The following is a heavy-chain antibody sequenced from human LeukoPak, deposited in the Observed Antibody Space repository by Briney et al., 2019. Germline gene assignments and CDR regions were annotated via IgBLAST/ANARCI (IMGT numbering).Heavy chain of an antibody. CDR2: IYYGGST. J-gene: IGHJ4*02. CDR3: ARRYYDSSGSPFDY. Sequence: PSETLSLTCTVSGGSISSGGYYWSWIRQHPGKGLEWIGYIYYGGSTYYNPSLKSRVTISVDTSKNQFSLKLSSVTAADTAVYYCARRYYDSSGSPFDYWGQGTLVTVSS. D-gene: IGHD3-22*01. CDR1: GGSISSGGYY. V-gene: IGHV4-31*03.